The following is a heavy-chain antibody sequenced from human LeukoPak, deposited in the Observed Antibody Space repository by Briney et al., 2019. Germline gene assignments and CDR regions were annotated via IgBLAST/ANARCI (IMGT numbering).Heavy chain of an antibody. CDR2: ISYDGSNK. CDR1: GFTFSNYG. Sequence: GRSLRLSCAASGFTFSNYGMHRVRQVPGKKLEWVAVISYDGSNKYYADSVKGRFTISRDNSKNTPYLQMNSLRAEDTAVYYCAKEGDTAMGDYWGQGTLVTVSS. CDR3: AKEGDTAMGDY. V-gene: IGHV3-30*18. J-gene: IGHJ4*02. D-gene: IGHD5-18*01.